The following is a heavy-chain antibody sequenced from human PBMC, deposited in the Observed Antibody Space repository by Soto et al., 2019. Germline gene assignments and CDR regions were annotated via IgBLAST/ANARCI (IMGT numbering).Heavy chain of an antibody. J-gene: IGHJ2*01. D-gene: IGHD2-21*02. CDR1: GFTFSSYA. CDR3: AKDREVVTALYLDL. V-gene: IGHV3-23*01. CDR2: ISGSGGST. Sequence: GGSLRLSCAASGFTFSSYAMSWVRQAPGKGLEWVSAISGSGGSTYYADSVKGRFTISRDNSKNTLYLQMNSLRAADTAVYYCAKDREVVTALYLDLGGRGTLVTVSS.